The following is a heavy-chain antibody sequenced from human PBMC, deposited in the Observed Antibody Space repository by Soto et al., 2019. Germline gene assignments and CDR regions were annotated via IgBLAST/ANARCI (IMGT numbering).Heavy chain of an antibody. J-gene: IGHJ4*02. Sequence: QVQLVQSGAEVTKPGASVKVSCKTSGYTFTTYGVSWVRQAPGLGLEWMGWISGYNGNITSAPKFKGRVSMTTDTSTSTAYMELRSLRSDDTAVYYCASEEPAECSCDSCEHYVDYWVQGTLVTVSS. V-gene: IGHV1-18*01. CDR1: GYTFTTYG. D-gene: IGHD2-15*01. CDR3: ASEEPAECSCDSCEHYVDY. CDR2: ISGYNGNI.